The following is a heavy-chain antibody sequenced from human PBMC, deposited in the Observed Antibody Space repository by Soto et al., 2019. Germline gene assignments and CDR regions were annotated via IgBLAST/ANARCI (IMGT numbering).Heavy chain of an antibody. CDR3: ARDQNSGSYFGY. V-gene: IGHV3-30-3*01. J-gene: IGHJ4*02. D-gene: IGHD1-26*01. CDR2: ISYDGSNK. Sequence: QVQLVESGGGVVQPGRSLRLSCAASGFTFSSYAMHWVRQAPSKRLEWVAVISYDGSNKYYADSVKGRFTISRDNSKNTLYLQMNSLRAEDTAVYYCARDQNSGSYFGYWGQGTLVTVSS. CDR1: GFTFSSYA.